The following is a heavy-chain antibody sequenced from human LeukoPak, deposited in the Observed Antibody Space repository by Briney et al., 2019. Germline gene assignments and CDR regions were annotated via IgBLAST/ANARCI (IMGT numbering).Heavy chain of an antibody. Sequence: GGSLRLSCVASGFTFDDYSMHWVRQAPGKGLEWVSSISWNSGNINYADSVKGRFTISRDNSKNTLYLQMNSLRAEDTAVYYCAKASYSNYVNYYYYYMDVWGKGTTVTVSS. J-gene: IGHJ6*03. CDR1: GFTFDDYS. D-gene: IGHD4-11*01. CDR2: ISWNSGNI. V-gene: IGHV3-9*01. CDR3: AKASYSNYVNYYYYYMDV.